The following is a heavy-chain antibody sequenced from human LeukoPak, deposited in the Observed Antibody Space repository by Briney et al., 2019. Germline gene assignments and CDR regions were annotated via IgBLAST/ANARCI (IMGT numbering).Heavy chain of an antibody. Sequence: GGSLRLSCAASGFIFSNYWMSWVRQVPGKGLEWVANIKQDGSEKYYVDSVKGRFTISRDNAKNSLYLQMNSLRVEDTAIYYCATVGAVTDGAFDVWGQGTMVTVSS. CDR3: ATVGAVTDGAFDV. CDR1: GFIFSNYW. V-gene: IGHV3-7*01. CDR2: IKQDGSEK. D-gene: IGHD4-17*01. J-gene: IGHJ3*01.